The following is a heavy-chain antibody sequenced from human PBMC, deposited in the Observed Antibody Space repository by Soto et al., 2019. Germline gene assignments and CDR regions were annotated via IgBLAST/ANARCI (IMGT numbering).Heavy chain of an antibody. CDR3: ARLNDILTGSSGIRRGYYYGMDV. CDR2: FDPEDGET. Sequence: ASVKVSCKVSGYTLTELSMHWVRQAPGKGLEWMGGFDPEDGETIYAQKFQGRVTMTEDTSTDTAYMELSSLRSEDTAVYYCARLNDILTGSSGIRRGYYYGMDVWGQGTTVTVSS. D-gene: IGHD3-9*01. CDR1: GYTLTELS. J-gene: IGHJ6*02. V-gene: IGHV1-24*01.